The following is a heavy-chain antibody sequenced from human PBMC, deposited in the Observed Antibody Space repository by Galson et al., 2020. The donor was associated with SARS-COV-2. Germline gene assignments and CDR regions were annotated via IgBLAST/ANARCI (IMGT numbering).Heavy chain of an antibody. D-gene: IGHD5-18*01. CDR3: ARDLDTAMGEYYYYYMGV. V-gene: IGHV7-4-1*02. CDR1: GYTFTSYA. Sequence: ASVKVSCKASGYTFTSYAMNWVRQAPGQGLEWMGWINTNTGNPTYAQGFTGRFVFPVDTSVSTAYLQISSLKAEDTAVYYCARDLDTAMGEYYYYYMGVWGRGTTVSVSS. CDR2: INTNTGNP. J-gene: IGHJ6*03.